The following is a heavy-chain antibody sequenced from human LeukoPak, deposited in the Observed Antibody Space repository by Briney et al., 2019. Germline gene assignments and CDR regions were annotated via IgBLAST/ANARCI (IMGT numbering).Heavy chain of an antibody. J-gene: IGHJ6*02. V-gene: IGHV3-21*01. Sequence: GGSLRLSCAASGFTFSSYSMNWVRQAPGKGLEWVSSISSSSSYIYYADSVKGRFTISRDNAKNSLYLQMNSLRAEDTAVHYCARDSYGDYERYYYGMDVWGQGTTVTVSS. D-gene: IGHD4-17*01. CDR1: GFTFSSYS. CDR3: ARDSYGDYERYYYGMDV. CDR2: ISSSSSYI.